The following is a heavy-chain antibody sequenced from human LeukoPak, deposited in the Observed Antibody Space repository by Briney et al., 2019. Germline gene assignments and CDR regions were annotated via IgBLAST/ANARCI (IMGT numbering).Heavy chain of an antibody. CDR1: GGSISSYY. CDR3: AIGYISGNDY. J-gene: IGHJ4*02. Sequence: SETLSLTCTVSGGSISSYYWSWIRQPPGKGLEWIGDIYYSGTTNYNPSLKSRVTISVDTSKNQLSLKLSSVTAADTAVYSCAIGYISGNDYWGQGTLVTVSS. CDR2: IYYSGTT. D-gene: IGHD6-19*01. V-gene: IGHV4-59*01.